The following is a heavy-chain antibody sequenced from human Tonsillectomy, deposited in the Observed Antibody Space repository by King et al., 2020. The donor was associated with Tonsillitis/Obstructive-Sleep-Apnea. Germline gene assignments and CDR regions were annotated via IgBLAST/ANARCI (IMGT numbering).Heavy chain of an antibody. CDR1: GGSISSYY. Sequence: VQLQESGPGLVKPSETLSLTCTVSGGSISSYYWSWIRQPPGKGLEWIGYMYYSGSTNYNPSLKSRVTISVEPSKNQFSLKVSSVTAADTAVYYCARHPTYYYDSSGYRYGMDVWGQGTTVTVSS. CDR2: MYYSGST. J-gene: IGHJ6*02. D-gene: IGHD3-22*01. V-gene: IGHV4-59*08. CDR3: ARHPTYYYDSSGYRYGMDV.